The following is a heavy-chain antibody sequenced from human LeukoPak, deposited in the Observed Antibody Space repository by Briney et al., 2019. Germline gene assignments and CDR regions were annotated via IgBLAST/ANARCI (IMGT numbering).Heavy chain of an antibody. Sequence: GASVKVSCKASGYTFTSYGISWVRQAPGQGLEWMGWISAYNGNTNYAQKLQGRVTMTTDTSTSTAYMELRSLRSDDTAVYYCARGAAAMIVVAMGPCDYWGQGTLVTVSS. J-gene: IGHJ4*02. CDR2: ISAYNGNT. CDR3: ARGAAAMIVVAMGPCDY. D-gene: IGHD3-22*01. V-gene: IGHV1-18*01. CDR1: GYTFTSYG.